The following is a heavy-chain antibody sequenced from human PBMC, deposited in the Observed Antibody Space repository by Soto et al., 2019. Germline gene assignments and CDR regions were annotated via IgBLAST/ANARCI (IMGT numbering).Heavy chain of an antibody. V-gene: IGHV4-59*01. Sequence: SETLSLTCTVSGGSISSYYWSWIRQPPGKGLEWIGYIYYSGSTNYNPSLKSRVTISVDTSKNQFSLKLSSVTAADTAVYYCARVLGVGRDWFNPWGQGTLVTVSS. CDR3: ARVLGVGRDWFNP. D-gene: IGHD3-16*01. CDR1: GGSISSYY. J-gene: IGHJ5*02. CDR2: IYYSGST.